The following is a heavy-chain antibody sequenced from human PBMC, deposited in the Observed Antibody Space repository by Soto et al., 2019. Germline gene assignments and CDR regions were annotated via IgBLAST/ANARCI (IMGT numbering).Heavy chain of an antibody. Sequence: GGSLRLCCAASGFLFGSSAMTWVRQAPGKGLEWVSSISGTGNNKDFADSVKGRFTISRDNSKNTSYLQLHSLRADDTAIFYCAKGINWASWYFGLWGRGTLVTVSS. J-gene: IGHJ2*01. CDR3: AKGINWASWYFGL. CDR2: ISGTGNNK. CDR1: GFLFGSSA. V-gene: IGHV3-23*01. D-gene: IGHD7-27*01.